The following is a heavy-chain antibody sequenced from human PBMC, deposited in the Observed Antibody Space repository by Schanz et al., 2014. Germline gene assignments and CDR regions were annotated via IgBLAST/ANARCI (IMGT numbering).Heavy chain of an antibody. CDR1: GASISFYD. CDR3: ARQGDVYRLDY. Sequence: QVQLQESGPGLVKPSETLSLTCTVSGASISFYDWNWIRQSPGKGLEWIGYIYHSGSPIYNPSLQSRVTIQIDPSKTQFPLKMESVTAADTAMYFCARQGDVYRLDYWGQGTLVTVTS. V-gene: IGHV4-59*08. D-gene: IGHD1-26*01. J-gene: IGHJ4*02. CDR2: IYHSGSP.